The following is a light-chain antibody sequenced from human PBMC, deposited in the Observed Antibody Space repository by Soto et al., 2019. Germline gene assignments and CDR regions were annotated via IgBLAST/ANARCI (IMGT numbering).Light chain of an antibody. J-gene: IGKJ4*01. Sequence: EIVLTQSPGTLSLSPRDTATLSCRASQTVSSNYIAWYQQRPGQAPGLLIYGASRRATGIPDRFSGSGSGTDFTLTISRLEPEDFAVYYCQQYGRSLTFGGGTKVDIK. V-gene: IGKV3-20*01. CDR1: QTVSSNY. CDR3: QQYGRSLT. CDR2: GAS.